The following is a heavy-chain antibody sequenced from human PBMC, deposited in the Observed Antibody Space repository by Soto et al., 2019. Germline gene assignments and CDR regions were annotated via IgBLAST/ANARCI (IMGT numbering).Heavy chain of an antibody. CDR3: AKSAPMDAGDKYYYDF. V-gene: IGHV1-69*13. J-gene: IGHJ4*02. Sequence: ASVKVSCKASGGTFSTFGISWVRQAPGQGLEWMGGIIPFFGTARYSQKFEDGITITADESTNTVYMDLRSLTSEDTAIYYCAKSAPMDAGDKYYYDFWGQGALVTVSS. CDR2: IIPFFGTA. CDR1: GGTFSTFG. D-gene: IGHD4-17*01.